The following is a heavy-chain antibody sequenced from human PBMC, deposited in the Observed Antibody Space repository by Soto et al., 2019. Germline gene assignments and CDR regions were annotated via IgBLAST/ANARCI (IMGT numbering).Heavy chain of an antibody. J-gene: IGHJ3*02. Sequence: PSETLSLTCAVYGGSFSGYYWSWIRQPPGKGLEWIGYIYNRGSSYYNPSLNGRVTISLDTSQNQFSLKLTSVTAADTAIYYCTRDKKTSDNPPVVTFDAFDTWGQGTTVTVSS. CDR3: TRDKKTSDNPPVVTFDAFDT. CDR1: GGSFSGYY. D-gene: IGHD3-22*01. CDR2: IYNRGSS. V-gene: IGHV4-34*01.